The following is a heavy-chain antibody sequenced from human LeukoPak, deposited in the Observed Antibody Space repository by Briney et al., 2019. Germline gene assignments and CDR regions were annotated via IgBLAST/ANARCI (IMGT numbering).Heavy chain of an antibody. CDR1: GFTFSSYA. V-gene: IGHV3-23*01. J-gene: IGHJ4*02. D-gene: IGHD3-3*01. CDR2: ITASGGST. CDR3: AKGLGFWSGYYTPFDY. Sequence: GGSLRLSCAASGFTFSSYAMSWVRQTPGKGLEWVSGITASGGSTYHADSVKGRFTISRDNSINTLNLQMNNLRAEDTAIYYCAKGLGFWSGYYTPFDYWGQGSSVTVST.